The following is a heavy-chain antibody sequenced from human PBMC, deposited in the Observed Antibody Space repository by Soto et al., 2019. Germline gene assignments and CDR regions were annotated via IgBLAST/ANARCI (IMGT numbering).Heavy chain of an antibody. CDR1: GGSVSSRSYF. CDR3: ARQRVITATPTNWFDP. J-gene: IGHJ5*02. CDR2: IYYNGST. Sequence: SETRSLTCTVSGGSVSSRSYFWGWIRQPPGKGLEWIGTIYYNGSTYYNPSLKSRVTLSVDTSKNQFSLKLTSVTASDTAVYYCARQRVITATPTNWFDPWGQGTLVTVSS. D-gene: IGHD2-15*01. V-gene: IGHV4-39*01.